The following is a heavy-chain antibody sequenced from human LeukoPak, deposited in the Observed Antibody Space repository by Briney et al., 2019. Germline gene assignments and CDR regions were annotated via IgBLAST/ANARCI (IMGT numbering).Heavy chain of an antibody. CDR1: GLTFSSYW. V-gene: IGHV3-7*01. Sequence: GGSLRLSCAASGLTFSSYWITWVRQAPGKGLEFVANINQGGSEIYYAASVKGRFTTSRDNAKTLAYLQISSLTDDDTAVYYCAKGSGTYVPSAFDIWGQGTMVTVSS. CDR2: INQGGSEI. D-gene: IGHD1-26*01. CDR3: AKGSGTYVPSAFDI. J-gene: IGHJ3*02.